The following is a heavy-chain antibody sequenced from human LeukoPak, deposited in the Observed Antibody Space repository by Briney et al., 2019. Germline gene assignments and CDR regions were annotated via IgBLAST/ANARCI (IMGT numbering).Heavy chain of an antibody. CDR2: IYYSGST. J-gene: IGHJ4*02. D-gene: IGHD3-10*01. CDR1: GGSISSSSYY. V-gene: IGHV4-39*07. Sequence: PSETLSLTCTVSGGSISSSSYYWGWIRQPPGKGLEWIGSIYYSGSTYYNPSLKSRVTISVDTSKNQFSLKLSSVTAADTAVYYCAGINYGSGSYYGFGYWGQGTLVTVSS. CDR3: AGINYGSGSYYGFGY.